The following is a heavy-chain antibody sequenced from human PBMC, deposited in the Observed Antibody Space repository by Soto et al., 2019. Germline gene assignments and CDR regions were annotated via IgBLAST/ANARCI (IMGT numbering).Heavy chain of an antibody. J-gene: IGHJ3*02. CDR1: GYTLTELS. CDR3: ATDFVRFGQRGAAAGTWDAFDI. Sequence: ASVKVSCKVSGYTLTELSMHWVRQAPGKGLEWMGGFDPEDGETIYAQKFQGRVTMTEDTSTDTAYMELSSLRSEDTAVYYCATDFVRFGQRGAAAGTWDAFDIWGQGTMVTVSS. CDR2: FDPEDGET. V-gene: IGHV1-24*01. D-gene: IGHD6-13*01.